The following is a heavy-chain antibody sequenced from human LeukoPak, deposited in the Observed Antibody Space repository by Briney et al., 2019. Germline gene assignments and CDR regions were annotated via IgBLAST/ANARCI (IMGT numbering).Heavy chain of an antibody. J-gene: IGHJ4*02. Sequence: ASVKVSCKVSGYTLTELSMHWVRQAPGKGLEWMGGFDPEDGETIYAQKFQGRVTMTEDTSTDTAYVELSSLRSEDTAVYYCATIQPLYSSSWPFDYWGQGTLVTVSS. D-gene: IGHD6-13*01. V-gene: IGHV1-24*01. CDR3: ATIQPLYSSSWPFDY. CDR2: FDPEDGET. CDR1: GYTLTELS.